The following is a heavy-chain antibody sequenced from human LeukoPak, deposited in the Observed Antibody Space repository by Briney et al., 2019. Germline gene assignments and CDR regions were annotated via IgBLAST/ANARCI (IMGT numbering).Heavy chain of an antibody. CDR2: ISGSGSAI. D-gene: IGHD3-3*01. CDR1: GFTFSSYE. Sequence: GGSLRLSCAASGFTFSSYEMNWVRQAPGKGLEWRSYISGSGSAIDYADSVKGRLTISRNNSKKSRYLQMNSLRAEDTAVHFCVRDVKAVPSATTIFGLVQNWFDSWGQGTLVTVSS. J-gene: IGHJ5*01. CDR3: VRDVKAVPSATTIFGLVQNWFDS. V-gene: IGHV3-48*03.